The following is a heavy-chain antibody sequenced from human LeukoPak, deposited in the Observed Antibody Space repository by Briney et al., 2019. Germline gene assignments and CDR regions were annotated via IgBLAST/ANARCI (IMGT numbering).Heavy chain of an antibody. D-gene: IGHD2/OR15-2a*01. CDR2: IFPGDSDT. V-gene: IGHV5-51*01. J-gene: IGHJ5*02. CDR1: GYTFTSYW. CDR3: ARHPGGILCNGWFDP. Sequence: GESLKISCQGSGYTFTSYWIGWVRQMPGKGPEWMGIIFPGDSDTRYSPSFQGQVTISADKSSSTAYLQWTSLKASDTAMYFCARHPGGILCNGWFDPWGQGTLVTVSS.